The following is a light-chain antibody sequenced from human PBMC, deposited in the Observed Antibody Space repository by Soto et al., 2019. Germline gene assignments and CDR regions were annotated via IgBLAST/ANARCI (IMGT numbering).Light chain of an antibody. J-gene: IGKJ1*01. CDR1: QSVSSSY. Sequence: DIVLTHSPGTLSLSPGERATLSCRPSQSVSSSYLAWYQQKPGQAPRLLIYGASNRATGIPDRFSGSGSGTDFTLTISRLEPEDFAVYYCQQYGSSLWTFGQGTKVDIK. V-gene: IGKV3-20*01. CDR3: QQYGSSLWT. CDR2: GAS.